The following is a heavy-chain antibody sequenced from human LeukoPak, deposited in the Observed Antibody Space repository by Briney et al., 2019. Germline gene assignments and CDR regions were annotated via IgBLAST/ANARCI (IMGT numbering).Heavy chain of an antibody. CDR3: AKVPGIFGGANDY. D-gene: IGHD3-16*01. J-gene: IGHJ4*02. CDR2: ISGSGGST. CDR1: GFTFSSYA. V-gene: IGHV3-23*01. Sequence: GGSLRLSCAAFGFTFSSYAMSWVRQAPGKGLEWVSAISGSGGSTYYADSVKGRFTISRDNSKNTLYLQMNSLRAEDTAVYYCAKVPGIFGGANDYWGQGTLVTVSS.